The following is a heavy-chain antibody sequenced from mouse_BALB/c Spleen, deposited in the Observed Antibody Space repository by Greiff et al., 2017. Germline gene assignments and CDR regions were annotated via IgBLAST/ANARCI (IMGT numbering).Heavy chain of an antibody. CDR1: GYSFTSYW. V-gene: IGHV1S127*01. J-gene: IGHJ4*01. CDR3: ARRTDYYAMDV. Sequence: VQLQQSGPQLVRPGASVKISCKASGYSFTSYWMHWVKQRPGQGLEWIGMIDPSDSETRLNQKFKDKATLTVDKSSSTAYMQLSSPTSEDSAVYYCARRTDYYAMDVWGQGTSVTVSS. D-gene: IGHD4-1*01. CDR2: IDPSDSET.